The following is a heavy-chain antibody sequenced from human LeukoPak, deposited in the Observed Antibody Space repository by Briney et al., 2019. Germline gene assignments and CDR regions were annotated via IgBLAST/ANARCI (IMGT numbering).Heavy chain of an antibody. Sequence: ASVKVSCKTSGYTFTANYMQWVRQAPGQGLEWMGWLNPNSGATKYARKFQGRVTTTRDTSINTAYMELSRLTSDDTAVYYCARYRCKTTSGCEDTDAFDTWGQGTMVIVSS. CDR2: LNPNSGAT. CDR3: ARYRCKTTSGCEDTDAFDT. J-gene: IGHJ3*02. CDR1: GYTFTANY. V-gene: IGHV1-2*02. D-gene: IGHD2/OR15-2a*01.